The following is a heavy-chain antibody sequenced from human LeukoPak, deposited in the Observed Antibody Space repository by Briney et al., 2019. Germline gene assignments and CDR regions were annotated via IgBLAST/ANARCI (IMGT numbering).Heavy chain of an antibody. CDR3: SRVVPAARMLYYFDY. Sequence: SETLSLTCTVSGYSISSGYYWGWIRQPPGKGLEWIGSIYHSGSTYYNPSLKSRVTISVDTSKNQFSLKLSSVTAADTAVYYCSRVVPAARMLYYFDYWGQGTLVTVSS. V-gene: IGHV4-38-2*02. CDR1: GYSISSGYY. CDR2: IYHSGST. J-gene: IGHJ4*02. D-gene: IGHD2-2*01.